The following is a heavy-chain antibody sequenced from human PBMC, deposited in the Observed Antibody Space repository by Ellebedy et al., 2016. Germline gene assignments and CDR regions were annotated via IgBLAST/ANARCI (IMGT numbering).Heavy chain of an antibody. J-gene: IGHJ4*02. Sequence: GGSLRLSCAASGFTFSSYGMHWVRQAPGKGLEWVAVISYDGSNKYYADSVKGRFTISRDNSKNTLYLQMNSLRTEDTAVYYCAREGGSGWYFYYWGQGTLVTVSS. CDR1: GFTFSSYG. CDR2: ISYDGSNK. D-gene: IGHD6-19*01. CDR3: AREGGSGWYFYY. V-gene: IGHV3-30*03.